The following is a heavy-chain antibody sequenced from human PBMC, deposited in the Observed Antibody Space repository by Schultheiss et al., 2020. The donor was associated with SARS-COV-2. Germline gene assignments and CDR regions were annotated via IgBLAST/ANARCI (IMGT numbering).Heavy chain of an antibody. Sequence: SETLSLTFAFYGGSFSGYYWSWIRQPPGKGLEWIGEINHSGSTNYNPSLKSRVTMSVDTSKNQFSLKLSSVTAADTAVYYCAGLDIVVVVAATPLDYWGQGTLVTVSS. D-gene: IGHD2-15*01. CDR2: INHSGST. CDR1: GGSFSGYY. J-gene: IGHJ4*02. CDR3: AGLDIVVVVAATPLDY. V-gene: IGHV4-34*01.